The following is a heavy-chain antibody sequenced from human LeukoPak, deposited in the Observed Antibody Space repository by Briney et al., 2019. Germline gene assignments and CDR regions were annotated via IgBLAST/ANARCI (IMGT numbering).Heavy chain of an antibody. D-gene: IGHD3-22*01. CDR3: ARGPDSSGPDV. J-gene: IGHJ6*04. Sequence: PSETLSLTCTVSGGSISSYYWSWIRQPPGKGLEWIGYIYYSGSTNYNPSLKSRVTISVDTSKNQFSLKLSSVTAADTAVYYCARGPDSSGPDVWGKGTTVTVSS. V-gene: IGHV4-59*08. CDR2: IYYSGST. CDR1: GGSISSYY.